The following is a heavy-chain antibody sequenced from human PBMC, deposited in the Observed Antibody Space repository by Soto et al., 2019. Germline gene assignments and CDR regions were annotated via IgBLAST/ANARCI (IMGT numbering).Heavy chain of an antibody. V-gene: IGHV3-23*01. D-gene: IGHD1-26*01. CDR2: ISGSGGST. Sequence: GGSLRLSCAASGFTFSSYAMSWVRQAPGKGLEWVSAISGSGGSTYYADSVKGRFTISRDNTKNTLYLQMNSLRAEDTAVYYCARAYRDSGSYYDWFDPWGQGTLVTVSS. CDR3: ARAYRDSGSYYDWFDP. J-gene: IGHJ5*02. CDR1: GFTFSSYA.